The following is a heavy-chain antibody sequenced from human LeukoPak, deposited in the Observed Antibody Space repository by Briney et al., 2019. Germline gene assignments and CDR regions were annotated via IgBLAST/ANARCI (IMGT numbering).Heavy chain of an antibody. D-gene: IGHD3-10*01. J-gene: IGHJ6*03. V-gene: IGHV3-53*01. CDR2: IYSGGST. CDR3: ASGSGSYRTPYYYMDV. Sequence: GGSLRLSCAASGFTVSSNYMSWVRQAPGKGRVWVSVIYSGGSTYYADSVKGRFPISRDNSKNTLYLQMNSLSAEDTAVYYCASGSGSYRTPYYYMDVWGTGTTVTVSS. CDR1: GFTVSSNY.